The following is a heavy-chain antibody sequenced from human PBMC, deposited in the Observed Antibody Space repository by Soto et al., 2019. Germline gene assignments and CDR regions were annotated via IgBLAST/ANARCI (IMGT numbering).Heavy chain of an antibody. CDR3: VRTARHGAVAPHWLDR. V-gene: IGHV4-30-4*01. CDR1: VASIRSSDYY. CDR2: VYYTGST. J-gene: IGHJ5*02. D-gene: IGHD2-21*02. Sequence: SETLSFTCTVSVASIRSSDYYWSWIRHAPGKGLEWIGYVYYTGSTDYNPSPMSRLTISVDTSKNQFSLKLTSVTPAETAVYYCVRTARHGAVAPHWLDRWGQGTQVTVS.